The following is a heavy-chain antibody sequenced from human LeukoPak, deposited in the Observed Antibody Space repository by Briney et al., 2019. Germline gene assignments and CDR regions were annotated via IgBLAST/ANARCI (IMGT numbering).Heavy chain of an antibody. J-gene: IGHJ2*01. CDR1: GFTFSNAW. Sequence: GGSLRLSCAASGFTFSNAWMSWVRQAPGKGLEGVGRIKSKTDGGTTDYAAPVKGRFTISRDDSKNTLYLQMNSLKTEDTAVYYCARESDSSYWYFDLWGRGTLVTVSS. D-gene: IGHD3-22*01. V-gene: IGHV3-15*01. CDR2: IKSKTDGGTT. CDR3: ARESDSSYWYFDL.